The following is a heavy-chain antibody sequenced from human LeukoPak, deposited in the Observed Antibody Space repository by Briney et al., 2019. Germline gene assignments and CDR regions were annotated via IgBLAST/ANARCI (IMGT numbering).Heavy chain of an antibody. CDR3: ARDPDMSSYGLVRGFDP. Sequence: VSVKVSHQPSGYTFTGYYMHWVRQAPGQGLEWMGWINPNSGGTNYAQKFQGRVTMTRDTSISTAYMELSRLRSDDTAVYYCARDPDMSSYGLVRGFDPWGQGTL. D-gene: IGHD5-18*01. J-gene: IGHJ5*02. CDR2: INPNSGGT. CDR1: GYTFTGYY. V-gene: IGHV1-2*02.